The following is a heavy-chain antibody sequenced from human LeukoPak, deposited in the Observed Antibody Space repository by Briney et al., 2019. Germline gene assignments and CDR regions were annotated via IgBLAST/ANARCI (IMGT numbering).Heavy chain of an antibody. CDR3: TTVAMIVVVTPFDY. J-gene: IGHJ4*02. CDR2: INQDGSDK. V-gene: IGHV3-7*03. Sequence: PGGSLRLSCAASGLTFSIHWMNWVRQAPGKGLECVANINQDGSDKYYVGSVKGRFTISRDDSKNTLYLQMNSLKTEDTAVYYCTTVAMIVVVTPFDYWGQGTLVTVSS. D-gene: IGHD3-22*01. CDR1: GLTFSIHW.